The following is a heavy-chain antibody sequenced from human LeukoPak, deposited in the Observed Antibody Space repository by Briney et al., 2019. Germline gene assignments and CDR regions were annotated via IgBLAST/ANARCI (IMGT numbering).Heavy chain of an antibody. D-gene: IGHD6-19*01. V-gene: IGHV4-4*02. J-gene: IGHJ4*02. CDR1: GGSISSSGW. CDR2: IYHSGST. CDR3: ASLPTSAWKHSDF. Sequence: PSETLSLTCAVSGGSISSSGWWSWVRQPPGKGLDWIGEIYHSGSTNYNPSLKSRLTISVDKSKNQFSLKLSSVTAADTAVYYCASLPTSAWKHSDFWGQGTLVTVSS.